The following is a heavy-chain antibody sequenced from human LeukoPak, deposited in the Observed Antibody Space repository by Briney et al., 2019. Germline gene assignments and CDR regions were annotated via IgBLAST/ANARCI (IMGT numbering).Heavy chain of an antibody. CDR3: ASHYCSSTSCPRLDAFVI. CDR1: GGSISSYY. D-gene: IGHD2-2*01. V-gene: IGHV4-59*01. Sequence: SETLSLTCTVSGGSISSYYWSWIRQPPGKGLEWIGYIYYSGSTNYNPSLKSRVTISVDTSKNQFSLKLSSVTAADTAVYYCASHYCSSTSCPRLDAFVIWGQGTMVTVSS. J-gene: IGHJ3*02. CDR2: IYYSGST.